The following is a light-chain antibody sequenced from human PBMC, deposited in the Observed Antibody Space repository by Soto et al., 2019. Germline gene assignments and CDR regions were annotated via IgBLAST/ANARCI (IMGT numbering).Light chain of an antibody. CDR3: CSYAGSYTFYV. CDR2: DVS. Sequence: QSALTQPRSVSGSPGQSVSISCTGTSSDVGGYNYVSWYQQHPGKAPKLVIYDVSKRPSGVPDRFSGSKSGNTASLTISGLQAEHEADYYCCSYAGSYTFYVFGTGTKLTVL. J-gene: IGLJ1*01. CDR1: SSDVGGYNY. V-gene: IGLV2-11*01.